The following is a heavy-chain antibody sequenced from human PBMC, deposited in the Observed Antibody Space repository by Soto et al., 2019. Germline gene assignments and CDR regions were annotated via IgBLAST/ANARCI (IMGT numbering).Heavy chain of an antibody. CDR1: GFTFSSCA. CDR3: AKSSGLLSIPGRRHADY. CDR2: IGGGGATT. J-gene: IGHJ4*02. Sequence: EVQLLESGGDLAQPGGSLRLSCSASGFTFSSCAMSWVRQAPGKGLEWVSGIGGGGATTYYADSVKGRFTISRDNSKNTLDLQMNSLRAEDTAVYYCAKSSGLLSIPGRRHADYWGQGTLVTVSP. V-gene: IGHV3-23*01. D-gene: IGHD3-10*01.